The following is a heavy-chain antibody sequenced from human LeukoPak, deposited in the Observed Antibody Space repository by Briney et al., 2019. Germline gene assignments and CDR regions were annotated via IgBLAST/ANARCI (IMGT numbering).Heavy chain of an antibody. V-gene: IGHV3-9*01. CDR2: ISWNSGSI. D-gene: IGHD6-13*01. CDR3: GRVGYSSSWYNLDY. J-gene: IGHJ4*02. Sequence: PGGSLRLSCAASGFTFDDYAMHWVRQAPGKGLEWVSGISWNSGSIGYADSVKGRFTISRDNSKNTVILEMNSLRAEDTAVYYCGRVGYSSSWYNLDYWGQGTLVTVSP. CDR1: GFTFDDYA.